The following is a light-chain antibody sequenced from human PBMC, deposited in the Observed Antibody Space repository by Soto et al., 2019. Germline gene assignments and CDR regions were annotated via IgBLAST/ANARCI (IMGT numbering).Light chain of an antibody. CDR3: CSYTSSSTYV. CDR1: GSDVGGYNY. J-gene: IGLJ1*01. CDR2: DVS. V-gene: IGLV2-14*01. Sequence: QSVLTQPASVSGSPGQSITISCTGTGSDVGGYNYVSWYQQYPGKAPKLMIYDVSNRPSGVSNRFSGSKSGNTAALIIFGLQAEDEADYYCCSYTSSSTYVFGIGTKVTVL.